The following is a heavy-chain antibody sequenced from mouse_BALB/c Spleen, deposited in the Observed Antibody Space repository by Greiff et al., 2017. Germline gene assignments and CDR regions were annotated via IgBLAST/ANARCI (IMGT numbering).Heavy chain of an antibody. Sequence: EVNVVESGGGLVQPGGSRKLSCAASGFTFSSFGMHWVRQAPEKGLEWVAYISSGSSTIYYADTVKGRFTISRNNPKNTLFLQMTSLRSEDTAMYYCARKYPYDYDGAMDYWGQGTSVTVSS. CDR1: GFTFSSFG. CDR2: ISSGSSTI. V-gene: IGHV5-17*02. D-gene: IGHD2-4*01. J-gene: IGHJ4*01. CDR3: ARKYPYDYDGAMDY.